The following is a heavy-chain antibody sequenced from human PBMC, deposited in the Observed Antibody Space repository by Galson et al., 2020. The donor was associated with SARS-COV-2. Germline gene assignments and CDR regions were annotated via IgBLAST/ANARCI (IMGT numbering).Heavy chain of an antibody. CDR1: GFTFTRYW. V-gene: IGHV3-7*01. CDR3: AREDVAVPGGDY. D-gene: IGHD6-19*01. CDR2: IKQDGSEK. J-gene: IGHJ4*02. Sequence: GSLRLSCAASGFTFTRYWMSWVRQAPGKGLEWVANIKQDGSEKYYVDSVRGRLTISRDNAKNSVYLQINSLRVEDTGVYYCAREDVAVPGGDYWGQGTLVTVSS.